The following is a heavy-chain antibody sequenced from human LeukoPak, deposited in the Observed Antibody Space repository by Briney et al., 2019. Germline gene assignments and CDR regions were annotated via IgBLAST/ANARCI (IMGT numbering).Heavy chain of an antibody. J-gene: IGHJ3*02. Sequence: PGGSLSRTCAASGFTIYAFAMHWLGQGPGKGLVGWLVVSRCNGSIGYEDPVKGRFTISSDNATNSLDLKMHSLGATDTALYYCAKTVSTMIVVVMNPTGPPHFDIWGQDTSVSV. D-gene: IGHD3-22*01. CDR1: GFTIYAFA. V-gene: IGHV3-9*01. CDR3: AKTVSTMIVVVMNPTGPPHFDI. CDR2: VSRCNGSI.